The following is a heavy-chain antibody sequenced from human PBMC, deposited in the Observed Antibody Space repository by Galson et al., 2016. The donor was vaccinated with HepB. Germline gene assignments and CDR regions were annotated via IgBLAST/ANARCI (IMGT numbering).Heavy chain of an antibody. Sequence: SVKVSCKASGGTFSSYAFNWVRQAPGQGLEWMGWMNSNSGNTGYAQKFQGRVAMTRSTSISTAHMELSSLTSEDTAVYFCVRGRGSDWPFDYWGQGTLVTVSS. V-gene: IGHV1-8*02. CDR3: VRGRGSDWPFDY. CDR1: GGTFSSYA. D-gene: IGHD3-9*01. CDR2: MNSNSGNT. J-gene: IGHJ4*02.